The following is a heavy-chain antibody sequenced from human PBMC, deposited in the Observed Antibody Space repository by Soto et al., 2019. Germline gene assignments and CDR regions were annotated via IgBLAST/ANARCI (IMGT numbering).Heavy chain of an antibody. D-gene: IGHD3-10*01. CDR3: ARSYHSGTYGCFDP. J-gene: IGHJ5*02. CDR2: VIPLFDTR. V-gene: IGHV1-69*01. Sequence: QIHLVQSGAEVRKPGSSVQVSCKASGGGFSSYAVNWVRQAPGQGLEWMGGVIPLFDTRSYAQKFQGRLTITEDESTTTAYMELNSLTSDDTAIYYCARSYHSGTYGCFDPWGQGTLVTVSS. CDR1: GGGFSSYA.